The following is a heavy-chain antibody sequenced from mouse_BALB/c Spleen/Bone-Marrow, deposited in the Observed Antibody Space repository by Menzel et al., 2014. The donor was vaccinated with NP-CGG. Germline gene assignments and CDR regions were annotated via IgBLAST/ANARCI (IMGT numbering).Heavy chain of an antibody. V-gene: IGHV1-62-2*01. D-gene: IGHD2-3*01. Sequence: VQLQQSGAGLVKPGASVKLSCKASGYTFTEYIIHLVKQRSGQGLEWIGWFYPGSGSIKYNEKFKDKATLTADKSSSTVYMELSRLTSEDSAVYFCARHEGGEMGFDYWGQGTTLTVSS. CDR3: ARHEGGEMGFDY. J-gene: IGHJ2*01. CDR2: FYPGSGSI. CDR1: GYTFTEYI.